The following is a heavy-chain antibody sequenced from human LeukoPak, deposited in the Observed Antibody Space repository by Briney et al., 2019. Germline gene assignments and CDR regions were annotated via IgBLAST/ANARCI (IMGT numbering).Heavy chain of an antibody. J-gene: IGHJ4*02. Sequence: SETLSLTCTVSGGSISSSSYYWSWIRQPPGKGLEWIGEINHSGSTNYNPSLKSRVTISVDTSKNQFSLKLSSVTAADTAVYYCARVLLWFGESEGYYFDYWGQGTLVTVSS. D-gene: IGHD3-10*01. V-gene: IGHV4-39*07. CDR3: ARVLLWFGESEGYYFDY. CDR1: GGSISSSSYY. CDR2: INHSGST.